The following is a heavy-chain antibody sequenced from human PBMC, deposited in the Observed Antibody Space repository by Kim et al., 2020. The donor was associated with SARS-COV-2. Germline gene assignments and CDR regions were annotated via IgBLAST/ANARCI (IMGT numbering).Heavy chain of an antibody. D-gene: IGHD3-22*01. CDR1: GGTFSSYT. V-gene: IGHV1-69*04. CDR2: IIPILGIA. Sequence: SVKVSCKASGGTFSSYTISWVRQAPGQGLEWMGRIIPILGIANYAQKFQGRVTITADKSTSTAYMELSSLRSEDTAVYYCARDGYYYDSMGWFDPWGQGTLVTVSS. CDR3: ARDGYYYDSMGWFDP. J-gene: IGHJ5*02.